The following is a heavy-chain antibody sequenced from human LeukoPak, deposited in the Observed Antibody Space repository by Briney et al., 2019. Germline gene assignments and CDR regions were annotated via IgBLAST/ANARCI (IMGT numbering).Heavy chain of an antibody. Sequence: SETLSLTCTVSGGSISSGGYYWSWIRQHPGKGLEWIGYIYYSGSTYYNPSLKSRVTISVDTSKNQFSLKLSSVTAADTAVYYCAREVTGVVLDYWGQGTLVTVSS. V-gene: IGHV4-31*03. D-gene: IGHD7-27*01. J-gene: IGHJ4*02. CDR1: GGSISSGGYY. CDR2: IYYSGST. CDR3: AREVTGVVLDY.